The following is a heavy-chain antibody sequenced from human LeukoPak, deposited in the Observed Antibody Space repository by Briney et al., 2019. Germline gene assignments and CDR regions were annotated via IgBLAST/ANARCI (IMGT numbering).Heavy chain of an antibody. J-gene: IGHJ4*02. CDR2: INHRGST. CDR3: ARADRSYGAGKGGRLWY. CDR1: GGSFSGFY. V-gene: IGHV4-34*01. D-gene: IGHD3-10*01. Sequence: SETLSLTCAVYGGSFSGFYWIGPRQPTGKGLEWMGEINHRGSTNNNPSPKRRVTISVDTSKDQFSLKLSSVTAAGTAVDYCARADRSYGAGKGGRLWYWGQGTLVTVSS.